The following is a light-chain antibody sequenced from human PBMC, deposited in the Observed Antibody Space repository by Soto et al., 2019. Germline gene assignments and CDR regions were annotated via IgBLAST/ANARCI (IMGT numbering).Light chain of an antibody. Sequence: ETVMTQSPATLSVSPGEGATLSCRASQSVSSNLVWYQHRPGQAPRLLIYGASTRATGIPDRFSGSGSGTDFTLTIDRLEPEDFAVYYCHQYYSSPTTFGGETKVDIK. CDR1: QSVSSN. V-gene: IGKV3D-15*02. CDR2: GAS. J-gene: IGKJ4*01. CDR3: HQYYSSPTT.